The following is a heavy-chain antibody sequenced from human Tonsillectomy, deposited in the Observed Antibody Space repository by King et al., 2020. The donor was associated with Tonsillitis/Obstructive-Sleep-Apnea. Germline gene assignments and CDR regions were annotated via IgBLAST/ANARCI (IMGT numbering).Heavy chain of an antibody. Sequence: VQLVESGGGLVQPGRSLRLSCVASGFTFDDYAMHWVRQAPGKGLEWVSGISWNSDTIGFADSVKGRFTISRDNAKNSLYLQMNSLRAEDTAFYYCAKDKARFLEWWGTHSVVYWGQGTLVTVSS. CDR3: AKDKARFLEWWGTHSVVY. CDR2: ISWNSDTI. CDR1: GFTFDDYA. D-gene: IGHD3-3*01. V-gene: IGHV3-9*01. J-gene: IGHJ4*02.